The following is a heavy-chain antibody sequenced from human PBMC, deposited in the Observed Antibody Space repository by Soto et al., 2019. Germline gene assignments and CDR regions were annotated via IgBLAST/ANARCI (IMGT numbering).Heavy chain of an antibody. V-gene: IGHV3-23*01. Sequence: EVQLLESGGGLVSPGGSLRLSCAASGFTFSSYAMSWVRQAPGKGLEWLAGITFRGDYTYYADSVKGRFSLSRDNSRNRLDLQMNNLKVEDTALYYCAKLGTLGVFDNWGHGTLLTVYS. CDR1: GFTFSSYA. CDR2: ITFRGDYT. J-gene: IGHJ4*01. CDR3: AKLGTLGVFDN. D-gene: IGHD1-26*01.